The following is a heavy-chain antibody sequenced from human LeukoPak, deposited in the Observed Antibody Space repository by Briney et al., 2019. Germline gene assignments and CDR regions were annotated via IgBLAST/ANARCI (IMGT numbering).Heavy chain of an antibody. D-gene: IGHD3-22*01. CDR3: ATGDSSGYFNIY. V-gene: IGHV3-23*01. CDR2: ISGSGGST. J-gene: IGHJ4*01. Sequence: GGSLRLSCAASGFTFSSYAMSWVSQAPGKGLEWGSAISGSGGSTYYADSVKGRFTISRDNSKNTLYLQMNSLRAEDTAVYYCATGDSSGYFNIYWGHGTLVTVSS. CDR1: GFTFSSYA.